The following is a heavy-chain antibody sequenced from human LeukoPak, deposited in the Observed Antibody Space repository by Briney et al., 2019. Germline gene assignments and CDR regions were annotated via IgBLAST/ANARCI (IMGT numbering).Heavy chain of an antibody. CDR3: ARANMVHDAFDI. CDR2: IYSGGST. D-gene: IGHD3-10*01. CDR1: GFTVSSNY. Sequence: GGSLRLSCAASGFTVSSNYFHWVRQAPGKGLEWVSAIYSGGSTYYADSVKGRFTISRHNSKNTLYLQMNSLRAEDTAVYYCARANMVHDAFDIWGQGTMVTVSS. J-gene: IGHJ3*02. V-gene: IGHV3-53*04.